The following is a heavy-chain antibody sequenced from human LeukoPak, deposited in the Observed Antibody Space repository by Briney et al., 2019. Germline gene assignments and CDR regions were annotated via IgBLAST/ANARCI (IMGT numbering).Heavy chain of an antibody. D-gene: IGHD3-22*01. CDR3: AREEADSSGYYYGIDY. V-gene: IGHV1-46*01. CDR2: INPSGGST. CDR1: GYTFTSYY. J-gene: IGHJ4*02. Sequence: ASVKVSCKASGYTFTSYYMHWVRQAPGQGLEWMGIINPSGGSTSYAQKFQGRVTMTRDTSTSTVYMELSSLRSEDTAVYYCAREEADSSGYYYGIDYWGRGTLVTVSS.